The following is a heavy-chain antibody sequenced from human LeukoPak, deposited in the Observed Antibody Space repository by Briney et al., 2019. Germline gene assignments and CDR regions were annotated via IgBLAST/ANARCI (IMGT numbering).Heavy chain of an antibody. CDR1: GFTFTNFE. J-gene: IGHJ5*02. CDR3: ARAGPPAFDP. V-gene: IGHV3-48*03. Sequence: GRSLRLSCAASGFTFTNFEMNWVRQAPWKGLEWVSYISYSGSTTSYADSVKGRFTISRDNAKNSLYLQMNSLRAEDTAVYYCARAGPPAFDPWGQGTLVTVSS. CDR2: ISYSGSTT.